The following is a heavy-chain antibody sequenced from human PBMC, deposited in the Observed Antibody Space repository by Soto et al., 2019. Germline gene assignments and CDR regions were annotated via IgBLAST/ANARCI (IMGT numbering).Heavy chain of an antibody. J-gene: IGHJ6*03. CDR2: ISGSGGST. D-gene: IGHD3-10*01. V-gene: IGHV3-23*01. CDR3: AKVPPRAETFYYYCMDV. Sequence: GGSLRLSCAASGFTFSSYAMSWVRQAPGKGLEWVSAISGSGGSTYYADSVKGRFTISRDNSKNTLYLQMNSLRAEDTAVYYCAKVPPRAETFYYYCMDVWGKGTTVTVSS. CDR1: GFTFSSYA.